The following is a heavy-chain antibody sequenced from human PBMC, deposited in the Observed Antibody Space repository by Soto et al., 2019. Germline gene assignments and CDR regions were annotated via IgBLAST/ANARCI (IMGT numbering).Heavy chain of an antibody. V-gene: IGHV1-2*02. Sequence: ASVKVSCKASGCTFTGYYMHWVRQAPGQGLEWMGWINPNSGGTNYAQKFQGRVTMTRDTSISTAYMELSRLRSDDTAVYYCARVHEYSRPLDVWGQGTTVTVSS. J-gene: IGHJ6*02. D-gene: IGHD6-6*01. CDR2: INPNSGGT. CDR3: ARVHEYSRPLDV. CDR1: GCTFTGYY.